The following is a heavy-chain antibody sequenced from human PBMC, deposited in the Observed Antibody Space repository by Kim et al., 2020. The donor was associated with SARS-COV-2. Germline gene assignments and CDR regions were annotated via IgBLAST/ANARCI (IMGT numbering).Heavy chain of an antibody. Sequence: ASVKVSCKASGYTFTSYYMHWVRQAPGQGLEWMGIINPSGGSTSYAQKFQGRVTMTRDTSTSTVYMELSSLRSEDTAVYYCETRGLFGVVPANAFDIWGQGTMVTVSS. CDR3: ETRGLFGVVPANAFDI. J-gene: IGHJ3*02. V-gene: IGHV1-46*01. D-gene: IGHD3-3*01. CDR2: INPSGGST. CDR1: GYTFTSYY.